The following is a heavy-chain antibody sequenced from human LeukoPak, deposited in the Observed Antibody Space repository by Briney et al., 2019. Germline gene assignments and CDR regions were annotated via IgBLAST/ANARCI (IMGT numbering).Heavy chain of an antibody. Sequence: GGSLRLSCAASGFTFSAYSMNWVRQAPGKGLEWVSSITSSSTYIYYADLVKGRFTISRDNAKNSLYLQMGSLRAEDTAVYYCARGSCSTTNCPSFDYWGPGTLVTVSS. J-gene: IGHJ4*02. CDR1: GFTFSAYS. CDR2: ITSSSTYI. V-gene: IGHV3-21*01. D-gene: IGHD2-2*01. CDR3: ARGSCSTTNCPSFDY.